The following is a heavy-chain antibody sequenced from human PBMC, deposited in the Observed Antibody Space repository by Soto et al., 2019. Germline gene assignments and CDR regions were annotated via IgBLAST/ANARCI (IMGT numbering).Heavy chain of an antibody. CDR2: IYSGGST. J-gene: IGHJ6*02. CDR1: GFTVSSNY. D-gene: IGHD4-17*01. Sequence: GSLRLSCAASGFTVSSNYMSWVRQAPGKGLEWVSVIYSGGSTYYADSVKGRFTISRDNSKNTLYLQMNSLRAEDTAVYYCAKGTVTTVYYFLHGVDVWGQGTTVTVSS. V-gene: IGHV3-66*01. CDR3: AKGTVTTVYYFLHGVDV.